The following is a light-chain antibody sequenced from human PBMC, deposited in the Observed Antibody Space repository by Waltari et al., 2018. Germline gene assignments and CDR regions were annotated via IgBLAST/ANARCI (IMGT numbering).Light chain of an antibody. J-gene: IGKJ4*01. V-gene: IGKV1-9*01. CDR3: QHLNT. Sequence: DIQLTQSPSFMSASVGDSVTITCRASPAINNYLAWYQQKPGKAPALLIYAVSTLRGGVPSRFSGSGSGTEFSLTIRSLQPEDFATYFCQHLNTFGGGTKVEIK. CDR2: AVS. CDR1: PAINNY.